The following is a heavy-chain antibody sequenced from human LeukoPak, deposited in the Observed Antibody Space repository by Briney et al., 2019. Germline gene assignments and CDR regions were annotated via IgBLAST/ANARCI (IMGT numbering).Heavy chain of an antibody. CDR3: ARLFGYYGSGGNWFDP. V-gene: IGHV4-39*01. CDR2: IYYSGST. D-gene: IGHD3-10*01. Sequence: PSETLSLTCTVSGGSISSSSYYWGWIRQPPGKGLEWIGSIYYSGSTYYNPSLKSRVTISVDTSKNQFSLKLSSVTAADTAVYYCARLFGYYGSGGNWFDPWGQGTLVTVSS. CDR1: GGSISSSSYY. J-gene: IGHJ5*02.